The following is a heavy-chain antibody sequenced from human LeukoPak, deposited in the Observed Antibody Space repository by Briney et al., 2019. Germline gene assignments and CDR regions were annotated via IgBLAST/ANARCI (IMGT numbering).Heavy chain of an antibody. CDR1: GFTFSSYS. V-gene: IGHV3-21*01. CDR3: ASWAGNTQSDSWSGPFDY. D-gene: IGHD3-3*01. CDR2: ISSSSSYI. Sequence: GRSLRLSRAASGFTFSSYSMNWVRQAPGKGLEWVSSISSSSSYIYYADSVKGRFTISRDNAKNSLYLQMSSLRVEDTAVYYCASWAGNTQSDSWSGPFDYWGQGTLVTVSS. J-gene: IGHJ4*02.